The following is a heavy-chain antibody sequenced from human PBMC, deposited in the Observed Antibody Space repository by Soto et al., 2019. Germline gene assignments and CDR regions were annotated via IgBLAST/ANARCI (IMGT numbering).Heavy chain of an antibody. CDR3: ARDTSHYFDH. Sequence: GASVKVSCKASGYTFITYGVTWVRQAPGQGLEWMGWITPYNGKTHYAQKFQDRVTMTTDTAATTAYMELRSLTSDDSATYFCARDTSHYFDHWGQGILVTVSS. J-gene: IGHJ4*02. CDR1: GYTFITYG. D-gene: IGHD2-2*01. V-gene: IGHV1-18*01. CDR2: ITPYNGKT.